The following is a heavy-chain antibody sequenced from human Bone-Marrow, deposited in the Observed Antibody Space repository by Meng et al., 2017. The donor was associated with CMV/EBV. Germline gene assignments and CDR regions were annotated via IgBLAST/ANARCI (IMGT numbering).Heavy chain of an antibody. CDR2: IIPMFRTA. J-gene: IGHJ6*02. V-gene: IGHV1-69*05. D-gene: IGHD2-2*01. CDR3: ARDLRDIVVVPAARGGMDV. Sequence: SVKVSCKASGGTLDTYAITWVRQAPGQGLEWMGGIIPMFRTASYAQKFQGRVSITTDKSSNTAYMELRSLTFEDTAVYYCARDLRDIVVVPAARGGMDVWGQGTTVTVSS. CDR1: GGTLDTYA.